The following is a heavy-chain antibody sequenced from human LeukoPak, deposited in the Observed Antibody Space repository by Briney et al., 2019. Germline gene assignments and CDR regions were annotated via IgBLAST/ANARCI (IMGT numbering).Heavy chain of an antibody. V-gene: IGHV3-30-3*01. Sequence: QPGRSLRLSCAASGFTFSSYAMHWVRQAPGKGLEWVAVISYDGSNKYYADSVKGRFTISRDNSKNTLYLQMNSLRAEDTAVYYCAKYLDLWGRGTLVTVSS. CDR2: ISYDGSNK. CDR3: AKYLDL. CDR1: GFTFSSYA. J-gene: IGHJ2*01.